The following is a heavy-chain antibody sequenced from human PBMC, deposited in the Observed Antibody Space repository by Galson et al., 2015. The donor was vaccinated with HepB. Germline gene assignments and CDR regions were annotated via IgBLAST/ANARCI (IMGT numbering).Heavy chain of an antibody. CDR2: INHSGYT. V-gene: IGHV4-34*01. J-gene: IGHJ3*01. CDR3: SRFTRIVGATDVFDV. Sequence: LSLTCAVYTGSFSGHFWSWIRQPPGKGPEWIGEINHSGYTNYNPSLKSRVTISMDMSKNQFSLKLSSVTAGDTAVYYCSRFTRIVGATDVFDVWGQGTMVTVSS. CDR1: TGSFSGHF. D-gene: IGHD1-26*01.